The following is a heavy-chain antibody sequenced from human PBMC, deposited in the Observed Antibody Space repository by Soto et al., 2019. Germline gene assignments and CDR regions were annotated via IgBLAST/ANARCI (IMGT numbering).Heavy chain of an antibody. D-gene: IGHD1-26*01. V-gene: IGHV4-31*03. CDR2: VYYSGST. J-gene: IGHJ3*02. CDR1: GGSISSGGYY. Sequence: PSETLSLTCTVSGGSISSGGYYWSWIRQHPWKGLEWIGYVYYSGSTYYNPSLKSRVTISVDTSKNQFSLKLSSVTAADTAVYHCARGGSGSYRVADAFDIWGQGTMVTVSS. CDR3: ARGGSGSYRVADAFDI.